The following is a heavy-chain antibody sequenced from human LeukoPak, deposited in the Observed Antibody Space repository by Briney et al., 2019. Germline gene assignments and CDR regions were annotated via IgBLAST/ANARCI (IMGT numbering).Heavy chain of an antibody. J-gene: IGHJ5*02. CDR1: GFTFSSYW. D-gene: IGHD6-6*01. CDR2: IKQDGSEK. CDR3: ARGPSSIAARPDWFDP. V-gene: IGHV3-7*01. Sequence: PGGSLRLSCAASGFTFSSYWMSWVRQAPGKGLEWVANIKQDGSEKYYVDSVKGRFTISRDIAKNSLYLQMNSLRAEDTAVYYCARGPSSIAARPDWFDPWGQGTLVTVSS.